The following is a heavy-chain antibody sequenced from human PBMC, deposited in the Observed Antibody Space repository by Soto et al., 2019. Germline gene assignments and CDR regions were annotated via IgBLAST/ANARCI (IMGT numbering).Heavy chain of an antibody. Sequence: GGSLRLSXVASGFSFDTYGIHWVRQAPGKGLQWVALISYEGSNTYYADSVRGRFTISRDNSKNTLYLQMNTLRPEDTGVYYCARVTPGNNLYYFSGLDFWGQGTSVTVS. V-gene: IGHV3-30-3*01. CDR2: ISYEGSNT. CDR3: ARVTPGNNLYYFSGLDF. CDR1: GFSFDTYG. J-gene: IGHJ6*02. D-gene: IGHD1-1*01.